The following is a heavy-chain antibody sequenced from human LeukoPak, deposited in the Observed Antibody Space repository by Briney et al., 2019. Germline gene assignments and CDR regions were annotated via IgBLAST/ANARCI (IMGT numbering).Heavy chain of an antibody. CDR3: AKDPYSNGPLGYYMDV. CDR1: GFTFSSYG. D-gene: IGHD4-11*01. Sequence: GSLRLSSAASGFTFSSYGMHWVRQAPGKGLEWVTFIQYDGSNKYYADSVKGRFTISRDNSKNTLYLEVNSLRAEDTAVYYCAKDPYSNGPLGYYMDVWGKGTTVTVSS. J-gene: IGHJ6*03. V-gene: IGHV3-30*02. CDR2: IQYDGSNK.